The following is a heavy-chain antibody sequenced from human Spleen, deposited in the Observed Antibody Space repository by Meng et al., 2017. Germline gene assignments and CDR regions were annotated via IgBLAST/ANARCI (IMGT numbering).Heavy chain of an antibody. CDR3: ARVNTRVDYGSGGRPYYFDY. CDR2: VHYSGTT. J-gene: IGHJ4*02. D-gene: IGHD3-10*01. Sequence: GSLRLSCTVSGGSISSTSFFWGWIRQPPGKGLEWIGTVHYSGTTYYSPSLKSRVTISRDTSKNQFSLRLSSVTAADTAVYYCARVNTRVDYGSGGRPYYFDYWGQGTLVTVSS. V-gene: IGHV4-39*07. CDR1: GGSISSTSFF.